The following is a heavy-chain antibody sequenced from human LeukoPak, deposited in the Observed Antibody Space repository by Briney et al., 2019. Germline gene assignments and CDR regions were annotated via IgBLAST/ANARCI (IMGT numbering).Heavy chain of an antibody. CDR3: ARHGDYYDSSGYYDY. V-gene: IGHV4-4*09. CDR1: GGSISSYY. CDR2: IYTSGST. Sequence: SETLSLTCTVSGGSISSYYWSWIRQPPGKGLEGIGYIYTSGSTNYNPSLKSRVTISVDTSKNQFSLKPSSVTAADTAVYYCARHGDYYDSSGYYDYWGQGTLVTVSS. J-gene: IGHJ4*02. D-gene: IGHD3-22*01.